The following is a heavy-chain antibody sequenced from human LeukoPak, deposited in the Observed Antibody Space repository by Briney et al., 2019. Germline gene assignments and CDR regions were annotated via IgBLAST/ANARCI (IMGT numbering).Heavy chain of an antibody. D-gene: IGHD6-13*01. CDR3: ARVSGSSSWSSYYYGMDV. V-gene: IGHV3-11*01. CDR2: ISSSGSTI. CDR1: GGSISSSSYY. J-gene: IGHJ6*02. Sequence: LSLTCTVSGGSISSSSYYWGWIRQPPGKGLEWVSYISSSGSTIYYADSVKGRFTISRDNAKNSLYLQMNSLRAEDTAVYYCARVSGSSSWSSYYYGMDVWGQGTTVTVSS.